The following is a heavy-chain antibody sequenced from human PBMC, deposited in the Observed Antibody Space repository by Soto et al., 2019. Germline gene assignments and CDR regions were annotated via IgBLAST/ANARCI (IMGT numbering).Heavy chain of an antibody. CDR3: ATIRFLEWLSHYYYGMDV. CDR2: FDPEDGET. J-gene: IGHJ6*02. V-gene: IGHV1-24*01. Sequence: ASVKVSCKVSGYTLTELSMHWVRHAPGKGLEWMGGFDPEDGETIYAQKFQGRVTMTEDTSTDTAYMELSSLRSEDTAVYYCATIRFLEWLSHYYYGMDVWGQGTTVTVSS. D-gene: IGHD3-3*01. CDR1: GYTLTELS.